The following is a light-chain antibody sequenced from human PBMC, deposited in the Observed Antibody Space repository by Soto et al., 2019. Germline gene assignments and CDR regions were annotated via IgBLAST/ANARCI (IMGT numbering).Light chain of an antibody. Sequence: EIVLTQSPGTLSLSPGERATLSCRASHSVSSSYLAWYQQKPGQAPRLLIYGASSRATGIPDRFSGSGSVTDFTLTISRLEPEDFAVYYCQQYGSSPPYTFGQGTKLEI. V-gene: IGKV3-20*01. CDR2: GAS. CDR1: HSVSSSY. CDR3: QQYGSSPPYT. J-gene: IGKJ2*01.